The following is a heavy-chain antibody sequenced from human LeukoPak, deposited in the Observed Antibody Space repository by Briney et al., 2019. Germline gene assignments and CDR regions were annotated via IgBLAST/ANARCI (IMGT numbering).Heavy chain of an antibody. J-gene: IGHJ6*03. CDR2: INTNTGNP. V-gene: IGHV7-4-1*02. D-gene: IGHD6-13*01. CDR1: GYTLTELS. CDR3: ARVGAAAGTYYYYMDV. Sequence: ASVKVSCKVSGYTLTELSMHWVRQAPGKGLEWMGWINTNTGNPTYAQGFTGRFVFSLDTSVSTAYLQISSLKAEDTAVYYCARVGAAAGTYYYYMDVWGKGTTVTVSS.